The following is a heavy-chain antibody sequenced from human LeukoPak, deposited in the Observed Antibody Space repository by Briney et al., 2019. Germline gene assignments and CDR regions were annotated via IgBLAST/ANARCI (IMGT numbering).Heavy chain of an antibody. CDR1: GDSVSSNSAA. V-gene: IGHV6-1*01. CDR3: ARVTSIVVVPAAMPVRSLHYYYYGMDV. CDR2: TYYRSKWYN. J-gene: IGHJ6*02. D-gene: IGHD2-2*01. Sequence: SQTLSLTCAISGDSVSSNSAAWNWIRQSPSRGLEWLGRTYYRSKWYNDYAVSVKSRITINPDTSKNQFSLQLNSVTPEDTAVYYCARVTSIVVVPAAMPVRSLHYYYYGMDVWGQGTTVTVSS.